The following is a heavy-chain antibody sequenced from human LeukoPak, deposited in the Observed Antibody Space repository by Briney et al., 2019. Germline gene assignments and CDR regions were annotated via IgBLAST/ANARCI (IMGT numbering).Heavy chain of an antibody. V-gene: IGHV3-33*08. J-gene: IGHJ3*02. CDR1: GFIFSNAW. D-gene: IGHD6-13*01. CDR2: IWSDGSNK. Sequence: GGSLRLSCTASGFIFSNAWMSWVRQAPGKGLEWVAIIWSDGSNKYYADSAKGRFTISRDNSKNTLYLQMNSLRAEDTAVYYCARADSSSWPGEAFDIWGQGTMVTVSS. CDR3: ARADSSSWPGEAFDI.